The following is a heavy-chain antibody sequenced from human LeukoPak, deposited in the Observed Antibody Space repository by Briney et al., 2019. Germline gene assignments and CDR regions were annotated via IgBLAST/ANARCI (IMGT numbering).Heavy chain of an antibody. V-gene: IGHV3-53*01. CDR2: IYSGGST. J-gene: IGHJ4*02. CDR1: GFTVSSNY. D-gene: IGHD2/OR15-2a*01. CDR3: AKFSAVEGPGY. Sequence: PGGSLRLSCAASGFTVSSNYMSWVRQAPGKGLEWVSVIYSGGSTYYADSVKGRFTISRDNSKNTLYLQMNSLRAEDTAVYYCAKFSAVEGPGYWGQGTLVTVSS.